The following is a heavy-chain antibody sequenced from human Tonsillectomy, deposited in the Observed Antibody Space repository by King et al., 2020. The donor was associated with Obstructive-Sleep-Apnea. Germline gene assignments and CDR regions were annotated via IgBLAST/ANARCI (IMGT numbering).Heavy chain of an antibody. CDR1: GGSISSYY. CDR2: IYYSGST. J-gene: IGHJ4*02. D-gene: IGHD1-26*01. V-gene: IGHV4-59*01. CDR3: ARGGGSPPFDY. Sequence: QLQESGPGLVKPSETLSLTCTVSGGSISSYYWSWIRQPPGKGLEWIGYIYYSGSTNYNPSLKSRVTISVDTSKNQFSLRLSSVTAADPAVFYCARGGGSPPFDYWGQGTLVTVSS.